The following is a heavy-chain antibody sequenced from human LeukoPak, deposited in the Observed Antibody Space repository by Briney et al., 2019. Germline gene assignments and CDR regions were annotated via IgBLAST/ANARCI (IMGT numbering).Heavy chain of an antibody. Sequence: SETLSLTCTVSGGSISSYYWSWIRQPPGKGLEWIGYIYYSGSTNYNPSLKSRVTISVDTSKNQFSLKLSSVTAADTAVYYCARRPLTMVRGVIIDHDAFDIWGQGTMVTVSS. CDR3: ARRPLTMVRGVIIDHDAFDI. V-gene: IGHV4-59*08. CDR1: GGSISSYY. J-gene: IGHJ3*02. CDR2: IYYSGST. D-gene: IGHD3-10*01.